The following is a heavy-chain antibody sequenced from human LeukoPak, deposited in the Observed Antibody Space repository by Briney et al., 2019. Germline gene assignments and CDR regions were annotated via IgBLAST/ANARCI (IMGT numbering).Heavy chain of an antibody. CDR3: ARVDSSSSSVDY. CDR2: IYYSGST. V-gene: IGHV4-59*01. CDR1: GGSISSYY. J-gene: IGHJ4*02. D-gene: IGHD6-6*01. Sequence: SETLSLTCTVSGGSISSYYWSWIRQPPGKGLEWIGYIYYSGSTNYNPSLKSRVTISVDTSKNQFSLKLSSVTAADTAVYYCARVDSSSSSVDYWGQGTLVTVSS.